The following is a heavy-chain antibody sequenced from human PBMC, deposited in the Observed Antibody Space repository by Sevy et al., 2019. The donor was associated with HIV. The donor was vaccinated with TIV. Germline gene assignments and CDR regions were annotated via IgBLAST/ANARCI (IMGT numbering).Heavy chain of an antibody. Sequence: GGSLRLSCTASGFTFGDYAMSWFRQAPGKGLEWVSFIRSKTYGGKTEDAASLKGRFTISRDDSRNIAYMQMHSLRTEDTAVYYCTRGRPIYGDYGIDYWGQGTLVTVSS. CDR3: TRGRPIYGDYGIDY. D-gene: IGHD4-17*01. V-gene: IGHV3-49*03. CDR1: GFTFGDYA. CDR2: IRSKTYGGKT. J-gene: IGHJ4*02.